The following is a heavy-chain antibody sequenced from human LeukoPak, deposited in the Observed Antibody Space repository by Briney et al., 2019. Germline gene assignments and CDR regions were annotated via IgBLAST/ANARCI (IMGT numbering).Heavy chain of an antibody. Sequence: SETLSLTCAVYGGSFSGYYWSWIRQPPGKGLEWIGGINHSRTTNYNPSLKSRVTKSVDTSKNQFSLKLSSVTAADTAVYYCARDVDATSGWFDPWGQGTLVTVSS. CDR2: INHSRTT. J-gene: IGHJ5*02. CDR3: ARDVDATSGWFDP. V-gene: IGHV4-34*01. CDR1: GGSFSGYY. D-gene: IGHD2-15*01.